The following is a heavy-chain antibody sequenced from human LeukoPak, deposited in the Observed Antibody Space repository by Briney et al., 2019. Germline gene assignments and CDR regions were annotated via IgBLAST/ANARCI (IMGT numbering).Heavy chain of an antibody. J-gene: IGHJ6*03. CDR2: INHSGST. CDR3: ASWRGYYYYYMDV. Sequence: PSETLSLTCAVYGGSFSGYYWSWIRQPPGKGLEWIGEINHSGSTNYNPSLKSLVTISVDASKNQFSLKLSSVTAADTAVYYCASWRGYYYYYMDVWGKGTTVTVSS. V-gene: IGHV4-34*01. D-gene: IGHD3-3*01. CDR1: GGSFSGYY.